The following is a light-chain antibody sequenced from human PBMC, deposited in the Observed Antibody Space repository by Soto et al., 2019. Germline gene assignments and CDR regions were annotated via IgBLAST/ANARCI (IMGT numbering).Light chain of an antibody. CDR3: QQYGNSPPYT. CDR1: QSVSSRF. J-gene: IGKJ2*01. V-gene: IGKV3-20*01. Sequence: EIVLTQSPGTLSLSPGERATLSCRASQSVSSRFLAWYQQKPGQAPRLLIYGASSRATGIPDRFSGSGSGTDFTLTISRLEPEDFAVYYCQQYGNSPPYTFGQGTKLEIK. CDR2: GAS.